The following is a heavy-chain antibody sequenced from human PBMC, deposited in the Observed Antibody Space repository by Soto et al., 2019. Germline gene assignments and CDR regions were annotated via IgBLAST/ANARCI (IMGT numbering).Heavy chain of an antibody. D-gene: IGHD1-1*01. V-gene: IGHV4-39*01. CDR3: AGLTYRTPAARHGRSNWSDP. J-gene: IGHJ5*02. Sequence: PSETLSLTCTLSCDSIPWTSCYWGWIRQPPGKGLEWIGDVYYSGSTYYNPSLKSRLTMSIDTSKGQFSLKMTSVTAADTGVYYCAGLTYRTPAARHGRSNWSDPWGPGTLVTASS. CDR2: VYYSGST. CDR1: CDSIPWTSCY.